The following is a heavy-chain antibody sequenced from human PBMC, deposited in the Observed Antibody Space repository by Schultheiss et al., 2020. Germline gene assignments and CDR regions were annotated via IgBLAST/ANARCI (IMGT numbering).Heavy chain of an antibody. Sequence: SETLSLTCTVSGGSISSSSYYWGWIRQPPGKGLEWIGYIYYSGSTYYNPSLKSRVAMSVDTSKNQFSLKLSSVTAADTAVYYCARDGGGYGTDVWGQGTTVTVSS. V-gene: IGHV4-39*07. D-gene: IGHD3-16*01. CDR3: ARDGGGYGTDV. J-gene: IGHJ6*02. CDR2: IYYSGST. CDR1: GGSISSSSYY.